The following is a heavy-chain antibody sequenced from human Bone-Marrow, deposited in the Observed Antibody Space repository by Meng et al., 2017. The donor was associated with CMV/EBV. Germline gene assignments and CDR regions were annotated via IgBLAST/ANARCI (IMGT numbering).Heavy chain of an antibody. J-gene: IGHJ6*02. V-gene: IGHV1-18*04. D-gene: IGHD3/OR15-3a*01. CDR1: GYSFTSYW. Sequence: GGSLRLSCKGSGYSFTSYWIGWVRQAPGQGLEWMGWISGRDGNTKYPTNMQDRVIMTRDSFKGTVYMELRSLRSDDTAVYYCARGVLPVWTAYSEKSGMDVWGQGTTVTVSS. CDR2: ISGRDGNT. CDR3: ARGVLPVWTAYSEKSGMDV.